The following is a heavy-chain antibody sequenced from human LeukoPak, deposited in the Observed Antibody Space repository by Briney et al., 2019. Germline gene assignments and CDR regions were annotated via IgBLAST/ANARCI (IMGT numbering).Heavy chain of an antibody. V-gene: IGHV5-51*01. J-gene: IGHJ4*02. D-gene: IGHD2-15*01. CDR3: ARRGYCSGGGCFSAHFDF. Sequence: GESLQISCQGSGYTFTHYWIAWVRQMPGKGLEWMGIVYPGDSDTRYSPSFQGQVTISADKPISTTYLQWSSLKASNTDTYYCARRGYCSGGGCFSAHFDFWGQGTLLTVSS. CDR2: VYPGDSDT. CDR1: GYTFTHYW.